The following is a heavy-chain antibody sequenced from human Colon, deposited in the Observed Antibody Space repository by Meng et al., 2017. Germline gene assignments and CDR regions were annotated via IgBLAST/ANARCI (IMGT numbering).Heavy chain of an antibody. Sequence: ASVKVSCKASGYNFISYGLTWVRQAPGQGREWMGWISAYNGNTNYAQKFQGRVTMTTDTSTSTAYMELRSLISDDTAVYYCARDILRYGSMTKWEHWGQGTLVTVSS. CDR2: ISAYNGNT. CDR3: ARDILRYGSMTKWEH. D-gene: IGHD3-10*01. V-gene: IGHV1-18*01. CDR1: GYNFISYG. J-gene: IGHJ4*02.